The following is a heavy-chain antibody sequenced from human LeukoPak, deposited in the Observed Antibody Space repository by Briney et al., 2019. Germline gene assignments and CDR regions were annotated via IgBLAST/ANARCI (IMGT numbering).Heavy chain of an antibody. CDR1: GHIFNKSP. CDR3: ARAPPSSPEYFDY. V-gene: IGHV3-30*04. D-gene: IGHD6-6*01. J-gene: IGHJ4*02. Sequence: PGRSLRLSCAASGHIFNKSPMHWVRQAPGKGLEWVAVISYDGSSIFYVDSVKGRFTISRDNSKNTLYLQMNSLRAEDTALYYCARAPPSSPEYFDYWGKGTLVTVSS. CDR2: ISYDGSSI.